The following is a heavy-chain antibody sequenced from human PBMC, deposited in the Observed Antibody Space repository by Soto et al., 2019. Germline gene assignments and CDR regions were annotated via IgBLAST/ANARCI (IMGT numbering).Heavy chain of an antibody. CDR3: AKGYSGSYYWAFDI. J-gene: IGHJ3*02. Sequence: PGGSLRLSCAASGFTFSSYGMHWVRQAPGKGLEWVAVISYDGSNKYYADSVKGRFTISRDNSKNTLYLQMNSLRAEDTAVYYCAKGYSGSYYWAFDIWGQGTMVTVSS. V-gene: IGHV3-30*18. CDR2: ISYDGSNK. D-gene: IGHD1-26*01. CDR1: GFTFSSYG.